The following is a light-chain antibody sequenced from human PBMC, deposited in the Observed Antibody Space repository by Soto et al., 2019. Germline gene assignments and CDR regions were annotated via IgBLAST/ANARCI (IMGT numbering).Light chain of an antibody. CDR3: QQYHSYYPFT. V-gene: IGKV1-5*01. J-gene: IGKJ3*01. Sequence: DIQMTQSPSTLSASLGDRVTVTCRASQSISSWLAWYQQKPGKAPKLLIYDASSLESGVPSRFSGSGSGTEFTLTISSLQHGDFANHYCQQYHSYYPFTFGPGTKVDIK. CDR1: QSISSW. CDR2: DAS.